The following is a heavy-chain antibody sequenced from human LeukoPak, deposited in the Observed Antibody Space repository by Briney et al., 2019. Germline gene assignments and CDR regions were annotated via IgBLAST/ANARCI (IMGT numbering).Heavy chain of an antibody. V-gene: IGHV1-2*02. CDR3: ARDRTRTGYSSGWYHDY. CDR2: INPNSGGT. CDR1: GYTFTGYY. Sequence: GASVKVSCKASGYTFTGYYMHWVRQAPGQGLEWMGWINPNSGGTNYAQKFQGRVTMTRDTSISTAYMEPSRLRSDDTAVYYCARDRTRTGYSSGWYHDYWGQGTLVTVSS. J-gene: IGHJ4*02. D-gene: IGHD6-19*01.